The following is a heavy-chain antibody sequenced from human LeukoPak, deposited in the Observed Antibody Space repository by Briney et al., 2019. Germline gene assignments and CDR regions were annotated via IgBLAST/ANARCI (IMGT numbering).Heavy chain of an antibody. CDR1: GFTFSTSA. CDR2: ISYDGSNK. Sequence: PGGSLRLSCAASGFTFSTSAMSWVRQAPGKGLEWVAVISYDGSNKYYADSVKGRFTISRDNSKNTLYLQMNSLRAEDTAVYYCARALGYCSGGSCLVDYWGQGTLVTVSS. J-gene: IGHJ4*02. D-gene: IGHD2-15*01. V-gene: IGHV3-30-3*01. CDR3: ARALGYCSGGSCLVDY.